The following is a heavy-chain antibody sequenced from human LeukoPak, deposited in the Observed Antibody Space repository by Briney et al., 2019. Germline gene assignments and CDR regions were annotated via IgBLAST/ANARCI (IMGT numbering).Heavy chain of an antibody. V-gene: IGHV4-61*08. Sequence: SQTLSLTCTVSGGSISSGDYYWSWIRQPPGKGLEWIGYIYYSGSTNYNPSLKSRVTISVDTSKNQFSLKLSSVTAADTAVYYCARVGQEAAHYHYYYMDVWGKGTTVTVSS. CDR2: IYYSGST. CDR3: ARVGQEAAHYHYYYMDV. CDR1: GGSISSGDYY. J-gene: IGHJ6*03. D-gene: IGHD6-6*01.